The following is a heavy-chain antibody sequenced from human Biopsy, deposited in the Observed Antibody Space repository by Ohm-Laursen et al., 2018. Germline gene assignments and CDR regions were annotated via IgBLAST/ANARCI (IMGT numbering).Heavy chain of an antibody. J-gene: IGHJ5*02. V-gene: IGHV4-38-2*02. D-gene: IGHD3-9*01. CDR2: VYDSGKS. CDR1: GFSISSGYY. Sequence: SETLSLTCPVSGFSISSGYYWGWIRQPPGKGLEWIGSVYDSGKSYYNPSLKSRVTISVDVSKSQFSLKLSSVTAADTAVYYCARDRFDLLTPNWFDPWGQGTLVTVSS. CDR3: ARDRFDLLTPNWFDP.